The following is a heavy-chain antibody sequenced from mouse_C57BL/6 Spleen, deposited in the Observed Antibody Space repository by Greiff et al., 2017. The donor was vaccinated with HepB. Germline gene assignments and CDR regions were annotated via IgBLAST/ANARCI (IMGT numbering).Heavy chain of an antibody. CDR1: GYTFTSYW. V-gene: IGHV1-55*01. CDR3: ARGDFHYYGSRYFDV. J-gene: IGHJ1*03. CDR2: IYPGSGST. D-gene: IGHD1-1*01. Sequence: QVQLQQPGAELVKPGASVKMSCKASGYTFTSYWITWVKQRPGQGLEWIGDIYPGSGSTNYNEKFKSKATLTVDTSSSTAYMQLSSLTSEDSAVYYCARGDFHYYGSRYFDVWGTGTTVTVSS.